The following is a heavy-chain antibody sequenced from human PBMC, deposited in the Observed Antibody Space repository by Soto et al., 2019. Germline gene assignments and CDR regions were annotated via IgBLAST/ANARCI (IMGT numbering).Heavy chain of an antibody. D-gene: IGHD4-17*01. CDR3: ARGKFAYGGFDI. CDR1: GFTFSSYG. V-gene: IGHV3-30*03. CDR2: ISYDGSNK. J-gene: IGHJ3*02. Sequence: GGSLRLSCAASGFTFSSYGMHWVRQAPGKGLEWVAVISYDGSNKYYADSVKGRFTISRDNSKNTLYLQMNSLRAEDTAVYYCARGKFAYGGFDIWGQGTMVTVSS.